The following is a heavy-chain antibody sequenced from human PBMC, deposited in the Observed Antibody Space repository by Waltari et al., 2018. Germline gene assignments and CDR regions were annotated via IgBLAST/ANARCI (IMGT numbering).Heavy chain of an antibody. Sequence: QVQLVQSGAEVKKPGSSVKVSCKASGGTFSSYAISWVRQAPGQGLEWMEGIIPNLGVPNYAQKFPGRVTITADESTSTAYMELSSLRSEDTAVYYCARLRNLWSGYYNWFDPWGQGTLVTVSS. J-gene: IGHJ5*02. CDR1: GGTFSSYA. D-gene: IGHD3-3*01. CDR3: ARLRNLWSGYYNWFDP. CDR2: IIPNLGVP. V-gene: IGHV1-69*04.